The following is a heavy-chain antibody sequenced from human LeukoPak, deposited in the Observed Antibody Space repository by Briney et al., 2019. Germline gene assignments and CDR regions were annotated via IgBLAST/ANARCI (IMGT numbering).Heavy chain of an antibody. CDR1: GGTFTSYA. CDR2: IIPISGTT. V-gene: IGHV1-69*13. J-gene: IGHJ5*02. Sequence: ASVKVSCKTSGGTFTSYAITWVLQAPGQGLEWMGKIIPISGTTNYAQKFQGRVTFTADESTSTAYMELSSLRSEDTALYYCARKLRIGGNWFDPWGQGTLVTVSS. CDR3: ARKLRIGGNWFDP. D-gene: IGHD1-26*01.